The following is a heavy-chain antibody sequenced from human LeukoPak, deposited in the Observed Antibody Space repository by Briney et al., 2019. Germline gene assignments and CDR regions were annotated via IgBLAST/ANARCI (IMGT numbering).Heavy chain of an antibody. D-gene: IGHD3-9*01. CDR1: GFTFSSYA. CDR2: FSGSGGST. V-gene: IGHV3-23*01. Sequence: GGSLRLSCAASGFTFSSYAMSWVRQAPGKGLEWVSAFSGSGGSTYYADSVKGRFTISRDNSKNTLYLQMNSLRAEDTAVYYCAKEGGYDILTGYPGDYWGQGTLVTVSS. CDR3: AKEGGYDILTGYPGDY. J-gene: IGHJ4*02.